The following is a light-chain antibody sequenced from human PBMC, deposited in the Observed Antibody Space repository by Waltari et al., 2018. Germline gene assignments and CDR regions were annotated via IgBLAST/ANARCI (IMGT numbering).Light chain of an antibody. CDR2: WAA. J-gene: IGKJ1*01. CDR3: QQYYSTPWT. V-gene: IGKV4-1*01. Sequence: DIVMTQSPDSLAVSLGERATINCKSSQSVLYSSNNKNYLAWYQQKPGQPPKLLIYWAATRESGVPDRVSGSGPGTDFTLTISSLQAEDVAVYYCQQYYSTPWTFGQGTKVEIK. CDR1: QSVLYSSNNKNY.